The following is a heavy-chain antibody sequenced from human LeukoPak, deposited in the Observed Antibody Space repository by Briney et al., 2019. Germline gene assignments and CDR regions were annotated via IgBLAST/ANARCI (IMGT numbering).Heavy chain of an antibody. J-gene: IGHJ6*03. CDR2: ISYSGVS. V-gene: IGHV4-59*08. D-gene: IGHD3-22*01. CDR3: ARIDSSQYYYYYMDV. CDR1: GASISRSY. Sequence: NPSETLSLTCTVPGASISRSYWIWIRQTPGKGLEWIGYISYSGVSTYNPSLRSRVTISVDTSKNQFSLKLSSVTAADTAVYYCARIDSSQYYYYYMDVRGKGTTVTVSS.